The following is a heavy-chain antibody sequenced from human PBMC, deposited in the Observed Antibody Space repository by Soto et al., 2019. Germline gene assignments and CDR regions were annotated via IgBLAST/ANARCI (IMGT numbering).Heavy chain of an antibody. CDR3: ARNNIVVVPAAIGDAFDI. Sequence: ASVKVSCKASGYTFTSYGISWVRQAPGQGLEWMGWISAYNGNTNYAQKLQGRVTITTDTSTSTAYMELRSLRSDDTAVYYCARNNIVVVPAAIGDAFDIWGQGTMVTVSS. CDR1: GYTFTSYG. D-gene: IGHD2-2*01. CDR2: ISAYNGNT. J-gene: IGHJ3*02. V-gene: IGHV1-18*01.